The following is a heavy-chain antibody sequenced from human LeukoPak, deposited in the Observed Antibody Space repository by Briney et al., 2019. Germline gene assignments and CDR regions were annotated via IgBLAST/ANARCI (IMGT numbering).Heavy chain of an antibody. CDR1: GGTFSSYA. V-gene: IGHV1-69*04. CDR3: ARDPTSTYSSSWYPY. Sequence: SVKVSCKASGGTFSSYAISWVRQAPGQGLEWMGRIIPILGIANYAQKFQGRVTITADKSTSTAYMELSSLRSEDTAVYYCARDPTSTYSSSWYPYWGQGTLVTVSS. D-gene: IGHD6-13*01. CDR2: IIPILGIA. J-gene: IGHJ4*02.